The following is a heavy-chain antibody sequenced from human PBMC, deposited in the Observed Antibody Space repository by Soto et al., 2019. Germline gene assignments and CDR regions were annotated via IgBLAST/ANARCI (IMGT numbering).Heavy chain of an antibody. Sequence: QVQLVQSGAEVKKPGSSVKVSCKASGGTFSSYTISWVRQAPGQGLEWMGRIIPILGIANYAQKFQGRVTITAEKSTGAHYKELSSLRAEATAVYYCEREKAIVVVPAAISCFDPWGQGTLVTVSS. V-gene: IGHV1-69*08. CDR3: EREKAIVVVPAAISCFDP. J-gene: IGHJ5*02. CDR2: IIPILGIA. CDR1: GGTFSSYT. D-gene: IGHD2-2*01.